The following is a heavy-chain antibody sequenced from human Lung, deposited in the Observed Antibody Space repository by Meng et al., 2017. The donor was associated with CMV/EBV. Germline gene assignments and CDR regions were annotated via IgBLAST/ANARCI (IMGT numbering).Heavy chain of an antibody. J-gene: IGHJ4*02. CDR2: IIPLVGFA. Sequence: VKVSCKASGGTFSTYAFSWVRQAPGQGLEWMGTIIPLVGFANYAQKFQGRVTIIADKSTSTAYMDLSSLRSEDTAIYYCARGYCSSNTCYTFGYWGQGTLVTVSS. CDR3: ARGYCSSNTCYTFGY. CDR1: GGTFSTYA. V-gene: IGHV1-69*04. D-gene: IGHD2-2*02.